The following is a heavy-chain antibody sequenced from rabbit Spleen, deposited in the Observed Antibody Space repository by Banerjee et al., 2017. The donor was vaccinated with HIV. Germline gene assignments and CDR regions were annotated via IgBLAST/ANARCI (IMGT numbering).Heavy chain of an antibody. CDR1: GFSFSSYYW. Sequence: QEQLEESGGDLVKPEGSLTLTCTASGFSFSSYYWICWVRQAPGKGLEWVACIYAGSGGTTYYASWAKGRFTISKTSSTTVTLQMTSLTAADTATYFCARYGDSSGDLDLWGPGTLVTVS. CDR2: IYAGSGGTT. V-gene: IGHV1S45*01. D-gene: IGHD7-1*01. CDR3: ARYGDSSGDLDL. J-gene: IGHJ4*01.